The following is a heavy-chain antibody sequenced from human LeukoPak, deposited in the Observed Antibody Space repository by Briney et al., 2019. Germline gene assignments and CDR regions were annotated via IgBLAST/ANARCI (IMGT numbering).Heavy chain of an antibody. D-gene: IGHD2-2*02. CDR2: INHSGST. J-gene: IGHJ5*02. CDR3: ARIQLGYCSSASCYNLPGVRFDP. CDR1: TVPISSGGYY. Sequence: SETLSLTCTVSTVPISSGGYYWSWIRQPPGKGLEWIGEINHSGSTNYNPSLKSRVTISVDTSKNQFSLKLSSVAAADTAVYYCARIQLGYCSSASCYNLPGVRFDPWGQGTLVTVSS. V-gene: IGHV4-39*07.